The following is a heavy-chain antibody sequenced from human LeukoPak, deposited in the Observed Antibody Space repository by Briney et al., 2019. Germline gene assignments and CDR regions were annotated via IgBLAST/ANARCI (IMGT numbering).Heavy chain of an antibody. CDR3: ARQNPPWSVAGSFDY. CDR2: ISGSGGST. CDR1: GFTFNNYA. V-gene: IGHV3-23*01. D-gene: IGHD6-19*01. Sequence: PGGSLRLSCAASGFTFNNYAMSWVRQAPGKGLEWVSAISGSGGSTYYADSVKGRSTISRDNSKNTLYLQMNSLRAEDTAVYYCARQNPPWSVAGSFDYWGQGTLVTVSS. J-gene: IGHJ4*02.